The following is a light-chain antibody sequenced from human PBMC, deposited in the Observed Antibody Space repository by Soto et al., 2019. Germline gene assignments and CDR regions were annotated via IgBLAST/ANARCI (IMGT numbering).Light chain of an antibody. J-gene: IGKJ5*01. CDR3: QQYSKWPIT. V-gene: IGKV3-15*01. CDR2: GIS. Sequence: EMVMTQSPSILSVSPGETATPSCSASQSVNSNYLAWYQQHPGQPPRLLIYGISTRATGIPARFSGSGSGTEFSLTISSLQSEDFAVYYCQQYSKWPITFGQGTRLEIK. CDR1: QSVNSN.